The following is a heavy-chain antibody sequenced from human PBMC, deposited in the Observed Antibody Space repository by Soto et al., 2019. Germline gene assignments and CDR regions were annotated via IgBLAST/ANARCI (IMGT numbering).Heavy chain of an antibody. Sequence: PSETLSLTCTVSGGSISSYYWSWIRQPPGKGLEWIGYIYYSGSTNYNPSLKSRVTISVDTSKNQFSLKLSSVTAADTAVYYCARYLTYYYDSSGYSAGAFDIWGQGTMVTVS. CDR2: IYYSGST. J-gene: IGHJ3*02. CDR1: GGSISSYY. CDR3: ARYLTYYYDSSGYSAGAFDI. V-gene: IGHV4-59*01. D-gene: IGHD3-22*01.